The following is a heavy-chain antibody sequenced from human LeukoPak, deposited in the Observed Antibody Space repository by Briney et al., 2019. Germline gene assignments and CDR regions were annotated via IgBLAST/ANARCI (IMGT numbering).Heavy chain of an antibody. V-gene: IGHV1-2*02. J-gene: IGHJ3*02. CDR3: AREQQLGGSDAFDI. Sequence: ASVKVSCKASGGTFSSYAISWVRQAPGQGLEWMGWINPNSGGTNYAQKFQGRVTMTRDTSISTAYMELSRLRSDDTAVYYCAREQQLGGSDAFDIWGQGTMVTVSS. CDR2: INPNSGGT. CDR1: GGTFSSYA. D-gene: IGHD6-13*01.